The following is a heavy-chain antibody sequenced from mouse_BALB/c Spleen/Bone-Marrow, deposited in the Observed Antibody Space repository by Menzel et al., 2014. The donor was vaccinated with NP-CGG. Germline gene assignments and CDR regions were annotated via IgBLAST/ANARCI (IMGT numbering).Heavy chain of an antibody. CDR2: ISSGGSYT. CDR1: GFTFSSYT. D-gene: IGHD1-1*01. CDR3: TRDPYYYGSSYAMDY. V-gene: IGHV5-6-4*01. J-gene: IGHJ4*01. Sequence: EVMLVESGGGLVKPGGSLKLSCAASGFTFSSYTMSWVRQTPEKRLEWVATISSGGSYTYYPDGVKGRFTISRDNAKNTLYLQMSSLKSEDTAMYYCTRDPYYYGSSYAMDYWGQGTSVTVSS.